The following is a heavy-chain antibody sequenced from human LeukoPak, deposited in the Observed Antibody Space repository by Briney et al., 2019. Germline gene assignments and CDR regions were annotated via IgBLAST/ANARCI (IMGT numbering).Heavy chain of an antibody. CDR1: GVSVSSNF. Sequence: GGSLRHSCAASGVSVSSNFLSWVRQAPGKGLEWVSVTYTGGSIYYADSVKGRFTISRDNYKGTLYLQMNSLRAEDTAVYYCARGATYGSGKFLDYWGQGTLLTVSS. J-gene: IGHJ4*02. CDR3: ARGATYGSGKFLDY. V-gene: IGHV3-53*01. CDR2: TYTGGSI. D-gene: IGHD3-10*01.